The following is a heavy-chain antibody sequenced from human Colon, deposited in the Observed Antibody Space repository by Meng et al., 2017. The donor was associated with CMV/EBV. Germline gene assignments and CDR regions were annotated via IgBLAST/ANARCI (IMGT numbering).Heavy chain of an antibody. J-gene: IGHJ3*02. V-gene: IGHV3-21*04. CDR1: GFTFSIST. Sequence: GESLKISCAASGFTFSISTMNWVRQAPGKGLEWASSIDTYSNYIYYADSVKGRFTISRDNAKNSLYLQMNSLRAEDTAVYYCARTHDAFDIWGQGTMVTVSS. CDR2: IDTYSNYI. CDR3: ARTHDAFDI.